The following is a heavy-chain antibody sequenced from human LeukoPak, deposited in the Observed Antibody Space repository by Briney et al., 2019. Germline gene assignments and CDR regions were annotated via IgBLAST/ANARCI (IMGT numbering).Heavy chain of an antibody. CDR1: GFTFSSYA. CDR3: AASEYSSDFDY. Sequence: GGSLRLSCAASGFTFSSYAMSWVRQAPGRGLEWVSAISGSGGSTYYADSVKGRFTISSDNSKNTLYLQMNSLRAEDTAVYYCAASEYSSDFDYWRQGTLVTVSS. J-gene: IGHJ4*02. CDR2: ISGSGGST. D-gene: IGHD2/OR15-2a*01. V-gene: IGHV3-23*01.